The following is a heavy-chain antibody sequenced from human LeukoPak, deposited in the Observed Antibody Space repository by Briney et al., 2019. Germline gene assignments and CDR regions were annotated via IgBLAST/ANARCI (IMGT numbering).Heavy chain of an antibody. CDR2: IYTSGST. J-gene: IGHJ5*02. CDR1: GGSISSGSYY. V-gene: IGHV4-61*02. D-gene: IGHD6-19*01. CDR3: ASEVGTGWYSRNWFDP. Sequence: SETLSLTCTVSGGSISSGSYYWSWIRQPAGKGLEWIGRIYTSGSTNYNPSLKSRVTISVDTSKNQFSLKLSSVTAADTAVYYCASEVGTGWYSRNWFDPWGQGTLVTVSS.